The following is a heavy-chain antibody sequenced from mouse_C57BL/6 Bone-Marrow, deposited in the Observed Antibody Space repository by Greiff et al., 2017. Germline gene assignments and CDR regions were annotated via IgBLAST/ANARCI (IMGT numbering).Heavy chain of an antibody. V-gene: IGHV1-75*01. D-gene: IGHD1-1*01. Sequence: ESGPELVKPGASVKISCKASGYTFTDYYINWVKQRPGQGLEWIGWIFPGSGSTYYNEKFKGKATLTVDKSSSTAYMLLSSLTSEDSAVYFGARGYYAPYAMDYWGQGTSVTVSS. CDR1: GYTFTDYY. CDR3: ARGYYAPYAMDY. CDR2: IFPGSGST. J-gene: IGHJ4*01.